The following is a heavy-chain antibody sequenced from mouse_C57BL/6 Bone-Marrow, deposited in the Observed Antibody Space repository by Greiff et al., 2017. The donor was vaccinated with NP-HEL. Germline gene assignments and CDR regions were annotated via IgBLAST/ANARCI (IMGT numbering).Heavy chain of an antibody. V-gene: IGHV1-50*01. CDR1: GYTFTSYW. J-gene: IGHJ2*01. CDR2: IDPSDSYT. Sequence: VQLQQPGAELVKPGASVKLSCKASGYTFTSYWMQWVKQRPGQGLEWIGEIDPSDSYTNYNQKFKGKATLTVDTSSSTAYMQLSSLTSEDSAVYYCAREITTVVATGGYWGQGTTLTVSS. D-gene: IGHD1-1*01. CDR3: AREITTVVATGGY.